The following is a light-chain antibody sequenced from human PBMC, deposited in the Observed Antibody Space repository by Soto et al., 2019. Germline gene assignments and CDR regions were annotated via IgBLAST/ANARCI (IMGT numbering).Light chain of an antibody. Sequence: QSVLTQPPSVSGAPGQRVTISCTGSSSNIGAGYDVHWYQQLPGTAPKLLIYGNSNRPSGVPDRFSGSKSGTSASLAITGLQAEDEADYHCQSYDSSLSAHVFGTGTQLTVL. V-gene: IGLV1-40*01. CDR1: SSNIGAGYD. CDR3: QSYDSSLSAHV. J-gene: IGLJ1*01. CDR2: GNS.